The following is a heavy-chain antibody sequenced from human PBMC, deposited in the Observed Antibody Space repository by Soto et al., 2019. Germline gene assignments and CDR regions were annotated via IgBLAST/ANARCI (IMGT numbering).Heavy chain of an antibody. CDR1: GGSISSYY. Sequence: SETLSLTCTVSGGSISSYYWSWIRQPAAHGPQLIARIYTCGSTNYNPSLTRRVTMSVDTCKNRFSLKLSSVPAAAAAVYYCARDLVYEDDNWLDPWGQGTLVTVSS. CDR2: IYTCGST. V-gene: IGHV4-4*07. J-gene: IGHJ5*02. D-gene: IGHD3-16*01. CDR3: ARDLVYEDDNWLDP.